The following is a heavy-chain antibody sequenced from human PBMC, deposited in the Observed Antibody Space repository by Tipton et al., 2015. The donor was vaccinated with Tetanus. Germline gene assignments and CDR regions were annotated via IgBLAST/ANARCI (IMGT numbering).Heavy chain of an antibody. D-gene: IGHD3-22*01. CDR3: ARDLGDYYDSSGFHDAFDI. Sequence: QLLQSGAEVKKPGASVKVSCKASGYTFTSYGISWVRQAPGQGLEWMGWISAYNGNTNYAQKLQGRVTMTTDTSTSTAYMELRSLRSDDTAVYYCARDLGDYYDSSGFHDAFDIWGQGTMVTVSS. CDR2: ISAYNGNT. CDR1: GYTFTSYG. V-gene: IGHV1-18*01. J-gene: IGHJ3*02.